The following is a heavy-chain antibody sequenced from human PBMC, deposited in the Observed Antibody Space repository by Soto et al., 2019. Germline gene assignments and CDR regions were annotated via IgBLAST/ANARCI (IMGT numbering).Heavy chain of an antibody. D-gene: IGHD1-26*01. CDR1: GFTFSSYA. J-gene: IGHJ4*02. V-gene: IGHV3-30-3*01. CDR2: ISYDGSNK. CDR3: ARDSNPRGVGATYYFDY. Sequence: GGSLRLSCAASGFTFSSYAMHWVRQAPGKGLEWVAVISYDGSNKYYADSVKGRFTISRDNSKNTLYLQMNSLRAEDTAVYYCARDSNPRGVGATYYFDYWGQGTLVTVSS.